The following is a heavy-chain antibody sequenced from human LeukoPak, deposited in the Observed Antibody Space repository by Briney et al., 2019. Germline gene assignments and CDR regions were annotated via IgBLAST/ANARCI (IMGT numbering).Heavy chain of an antibody. V-gene: IGHV3-11*06. CDR3: ARVGSIAAAGTPDY. CDR2: ISGSGSDT. J-gene: IGHJ4*02. CDR1: GFIFSDYY. D-gene: IGHD6-13*01. Sequence: GGSLRLSCAASGFIFSDYYMTWIGQAPGKGLEWLSYISGSGSDTNYADSVKGRFTTSRDNAKNSLYLQMNSLRAEDTAVYYCARVGSIAAAGTPDYWGQGTLVTVSS.